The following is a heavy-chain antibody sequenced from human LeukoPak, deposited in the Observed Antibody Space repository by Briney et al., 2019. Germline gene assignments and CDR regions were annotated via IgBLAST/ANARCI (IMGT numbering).Heavy chain of an antibody. D-gene: IGHD3-10*01. Sequence: TGGSLRLSCAASGFTFSRYSMNWVRQAPGKGLEWVSYISSSSSTVYYADSLKGRFTISRDNAKNSLYLQMNSLRDEDTAAYYCARAQTYYGSGSYLYWGQGTLVTVSS. V-gene: IGHV3-48*02. J-gene: IGHJ4*02. CDR3: ARAQTYYGSGSYLY. CDR1: GFTFSRYS. CDR2: ISSSSSTV.